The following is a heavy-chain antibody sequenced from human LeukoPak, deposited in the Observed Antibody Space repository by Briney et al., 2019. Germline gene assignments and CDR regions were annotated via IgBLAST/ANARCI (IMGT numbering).Heavy chain of an antibody. CDR1: GASFSSGDQY. D-gene: IGHD3-22*01. V-gene: IGHV4-31*03. CDR3: SRGLDSRKLGY. Sequence: SQTLSLTCTVSGASFSSGDQYWNWLRQSPGKGLEWIGSIHPSGSLYNNPSLESRVTISIDTSKNQFSLNLNSVTAADTAVYFCSRGLDSRKLGYWGQGTLVTVSS. CDR2: IHPSGSL. J-gene: IGHJ4*02.